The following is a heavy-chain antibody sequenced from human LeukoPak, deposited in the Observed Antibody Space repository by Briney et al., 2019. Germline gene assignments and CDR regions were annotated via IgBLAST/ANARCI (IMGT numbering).Heavy chain of an antibody. V-gene: IGHV4-59*12. J-gene: IGHJ4*02. CDR3: ARDQVNWGLGWVDY. CDR1: GGSISSYY. D-gene: IGHD7-27*01. CDR2: IYYSGST. Sequence: SETLSLTCTVSGGSISSYYWSWIRQPPGKGLEWIGYIYYSGSTYYNPSLKSRVTISVDTSKNQFSLKLSSVTAADTAVYYCARDQVNWGLGWVDYWGQGTLVTVSS.